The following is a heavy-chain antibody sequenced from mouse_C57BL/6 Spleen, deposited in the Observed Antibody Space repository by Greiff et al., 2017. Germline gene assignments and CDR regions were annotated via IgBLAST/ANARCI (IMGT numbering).Heavy chain of an antibody. CDR3: VLYSMTCMIY. CDR2: IHPNSGST. J-gene: IGHJ4*01. V-gene: IGHV1-64*01. CDR1: GYTFTSYW. Sequence: QVQLQQPGAELVKPGASVKLSCKASGYTFTSYWMHWVKQRPGQGLEWIGMIHPNSGSTNYNEKFKSKATLTVDKSSSTAYMQLSSLTSEDSAVYYCVLYSMTCMIYWGQGTSVTVSS. D-gene: IGHD2-5*01.